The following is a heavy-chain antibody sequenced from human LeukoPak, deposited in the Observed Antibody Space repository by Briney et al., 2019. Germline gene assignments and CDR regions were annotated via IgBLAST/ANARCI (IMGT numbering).Heavy chain of an antibody. CDR1: GYTLTELS. Sequence: ASVTVSCKVSGYTLTELSMHWVRQAPGKGLEWMGGFDPEDGETIYAQKFQGRVTMTEDTSTDTAYMELSSLRSEDTAVYYCATPGTGVSGYTFDYWGQGTLVTVSS. CDR3: ATPGTGVSGYTFDY. CDR2: FDPEDGET. V-gene: IGHV1-24*01. J-gene: IGHJ4*02. D-gene: IGHD3-22*01.